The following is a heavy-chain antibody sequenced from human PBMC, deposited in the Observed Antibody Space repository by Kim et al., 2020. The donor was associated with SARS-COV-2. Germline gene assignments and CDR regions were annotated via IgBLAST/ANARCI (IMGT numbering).Heavy chain of an antibody. CDR3: ATYRTFSGLDAFDI. D-gene: IGHD5-12*01. CDR2: IYGGGTT. V-gene: IGHV3-53*01. J-gene: IGHJ3*02. CDR1: GITITHNY. Sequence: GGSLRLSCAASGITITHNYMGWVRQAPGKGLEWVSSIYGGGTTYYADALKGRFTISKDFSKNTLFLQLNSLRVEDTALYYCATYRTFSGLDAFDIWGQGTRGTVSS.